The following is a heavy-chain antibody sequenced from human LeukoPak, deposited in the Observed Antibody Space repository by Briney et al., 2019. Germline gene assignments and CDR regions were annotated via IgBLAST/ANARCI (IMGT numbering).Heavy chain of an antibody. V-gene: IGHV4-34*01. CDR1: GGSFSGYF. Sequence: SETLSLTCAVYGGSFSGYFWSWIRQSPGKGLEWIGEINHSGSTKYNPSLKSRVTISVDTSKNQFSLKLSSVTAADTAVYFCARHRNYYGSGSYRAKFDYWGQGTLVTVSS. D-gene: IGHD3-10*01. CDR3: ARHRNYYGSGSYRAKFDY. J-gene: IGHJ4*02. CDR2: INHSGST.